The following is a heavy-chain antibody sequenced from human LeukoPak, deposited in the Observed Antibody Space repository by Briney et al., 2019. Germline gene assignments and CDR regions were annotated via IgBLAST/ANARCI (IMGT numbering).Heavy chain of an antibody. Sequence: GGSLRLSCTASGFTFSGYPMHWVRQAPGKGLEYVSGITSNGDRTNYANSVRGRFTVSRDNSKNTLYLQMDSLRPEDMAVYYCASRLGIAGSIEETGVYGMDVWGQGTTVTVSS. CDR1: GFTFSGYP. CDR3: ASRLGIAGSIEETGVYGMDV. D-gene: IGHD1-20*01. V-gene: IGHV3-64*01. J-gene: IGHJ6*02. CDR2: ITSNGDRT.